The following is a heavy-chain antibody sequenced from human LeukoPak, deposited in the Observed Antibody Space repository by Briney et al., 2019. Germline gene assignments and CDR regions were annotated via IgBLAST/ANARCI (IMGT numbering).Heavy chain of an antibody. V-gene: IGHV1-8*01. CDR1: GYTFTSYD. D-gene: IGHD2-15*01. CDR3: ARARGERVVVAAY. J-gene: IGHJ4*02. CDR2: MNPNSGNT. Sequence: GASVKVSCKASGYTFTSYDINWVRRATGQGLEWMGWMNPNSGNTGYAQKFQGRVTMTRNTSISTAYMELSSLRSEDTAVYYCARARGERVVVAAYWGQGTLVTVSS.